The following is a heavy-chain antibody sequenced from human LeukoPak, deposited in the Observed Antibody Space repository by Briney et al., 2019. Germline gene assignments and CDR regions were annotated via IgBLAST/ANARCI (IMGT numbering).Heavy chain of an antibody. D-gene: IGHD3-10*01. Sequence: GGSLRLSCAASGFTFDDYGMSWVRQAPGKGLVWVSHINSDGSSTSYADSVQGRFTISRDKAKNTLYLQMNSLRAEDTAVYYCARGGYYTSGTFDYWGQGTLVTVSA. J-gene: IGHJ4*02. V-gene: IGHV3-74*01. CDR1: GFTFDDYG. CDR3: ARGGYYTSGTFDY. CDR2: INSDGSST.